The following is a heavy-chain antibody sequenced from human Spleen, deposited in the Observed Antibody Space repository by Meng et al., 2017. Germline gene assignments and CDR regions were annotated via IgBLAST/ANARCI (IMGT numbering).Heavy chain of an antibody. D-gene: IGHD4-17*01. CDR2: IYTGGAT. J-gene: IGHJ4*02. V-gene: IGHV3-53*01. CDR3: ASQKKDYGPYDY. CDR1: GLIVSSAY. Sequence: GESLKISCAASGLIVSSAYMSWVRQAPGKGLEWVSVIYTGGATYYADSVEGRFTISRDSSKNILYLQMNSLRAEDTAVYYCASQKKDYGPYDYWGQGTLVTVSS.